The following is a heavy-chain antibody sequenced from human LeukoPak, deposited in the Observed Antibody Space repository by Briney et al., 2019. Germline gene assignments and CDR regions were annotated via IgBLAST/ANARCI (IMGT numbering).Heavy chain of an antibody. CDR2: IYCSGST. J-gene: IGHJ4*02. CDR3: ARARFGEHFDY. D-gene: IGHD3-10*01. V-gene: IGHV4-59*01. CDR1: GGSISSYY. Sequence: PSETLSLTCTVSGGSISSYYWSWIRQPPGKGLEWIGYIYCSGSTNYNPSLKSRVTISVDTSKNQFSLKLSSVTAADTAVYYCARARFGEHFDYWGQGTLVTVSS.